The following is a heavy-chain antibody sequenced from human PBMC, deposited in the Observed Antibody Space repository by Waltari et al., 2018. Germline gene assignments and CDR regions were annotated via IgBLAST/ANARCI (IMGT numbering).Heavy chain of an antibody. Sequence: EVQLLESGGGLVQPGGFLRLSCAASGSTFSSSSITWVREATGKGLEWVSSISSSSSYIYYADSVKGRFTISRDNAKNSLYLQMNSLRAEDTAVYYCARNTIFGVVISAFDIWGQGTMVTVSS. CDR3: ARNTIFGVVISAFDI. V-gene: IGHV3-21*01. J-gene: IGHJ3*02. CDR1: GSTFSSSS. D-gene: IGHD3-3*01. CDR2: ISSSSSYI.